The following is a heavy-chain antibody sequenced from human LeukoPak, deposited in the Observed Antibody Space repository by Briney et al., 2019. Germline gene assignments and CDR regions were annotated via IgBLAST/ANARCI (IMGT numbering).Heavy chain of an antibody. CDR2: FDPEDGET. CDR1: GYTLTELS. D-gene: IGHD5-24*01. V-gene: IGHV1-24*01. J-gene: IGHJ4*02. Sequence: ASVKVSCKVSGYTLTELSMHWVRQAPGKGLEWMGGFDPEDGETIYAQKFQGRVTMTKDTSTDTAYMELSSLRSEDTAVYYCADGSSDYWGQGTLVTVSS. CDR3: ADGSSDY.